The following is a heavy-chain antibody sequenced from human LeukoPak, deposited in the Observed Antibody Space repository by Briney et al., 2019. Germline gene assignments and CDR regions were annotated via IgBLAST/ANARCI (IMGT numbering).Heavy chain of an antibody. D-gene: IGHD3-22*01. CDR2: IYSGGST. CDR3: AREDYYDSSGYLFDY. V-gene: IGHV3-66*01. Sequence: GGSRRLSCAASGFTVSSNYMSWVRQAPGKGLEWVSVIYSGGSTYYADSVKGRFTISRDNSKNTLYLQMNSLRAEDTAVYYCAREDYYDSSGYLFDYWGQGTLVTVSS. J-gene: IGHJ4*02. CDR1: GFTVSSNY.